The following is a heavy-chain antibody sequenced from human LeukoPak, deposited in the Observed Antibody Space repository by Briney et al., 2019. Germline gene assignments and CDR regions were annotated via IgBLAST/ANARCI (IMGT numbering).Heavy chain of an antibody. D-gene: IGHD5-18*01. V-gene: IGHV4-59*01. Sequence: PSETLSLTCTVSGGSISSYYWSWIRQPPGKGLEWIGYIYYSGSTNYNPSLKSRVTISVDTSKNQFSPKLSSVTAADTAVYYCARTKRGYSYGPFDYWGQGTLVTVSS. J-gene: IGHJ4*02. CDR1: GGSISSYY. CDR3: ARTKRGYSYGPFDY. CDR2: IYYSGST.